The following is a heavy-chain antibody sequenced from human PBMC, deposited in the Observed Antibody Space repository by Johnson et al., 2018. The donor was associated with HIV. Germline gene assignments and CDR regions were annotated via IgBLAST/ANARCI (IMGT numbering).Heavy chain of an antibody. J-gene: IGHJ3*02. Sequence: QVQLVESGGGVVQPGRSLRLSCAASGFTFSSYAMHWVRQAPGKGLEWVAVISYDGGNKYYADSVKGRFTISRDNSKNTLYLQMNSLRAEDTAVYYCASRLSYGSGSDRGDAFDIWGQGTMVTVSS. CDR2: ISYDGGNK. CDR1: GFTFSSYA. V-gene: IGHV3-30*14. CDR3: ASRLSYGSGSDRGDAFDI. D-gene: IGHD3-10*01.